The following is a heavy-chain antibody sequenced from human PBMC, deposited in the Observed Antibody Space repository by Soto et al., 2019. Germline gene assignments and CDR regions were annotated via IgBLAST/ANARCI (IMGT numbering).Heavy chain of an antibody. CDR2: IKTAGGGT. CDR3: ARRDSNSWSFDF. CDR1: GYTFSRYL. Sequence: QVQLVQSGAEVAKPGASVKVSCEARGYTFSRYLIHWVRQAPGQSLEWVGAIKTAGGGTTYGQKFQGRVTMTRDTSTNTVYMEVSSLTSEDTAVYFCARRDSNSWSFDFWGQGTLVTVSS. D-gene: IGHD6-13*01. V-gene: IGHV1-46*01. J-gene: IGHJ4*02.